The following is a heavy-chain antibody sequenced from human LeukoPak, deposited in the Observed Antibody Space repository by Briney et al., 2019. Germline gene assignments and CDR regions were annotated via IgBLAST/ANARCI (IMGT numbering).Heavy chain of an antibody. CDR2: ISYDGSNK. Sequence: GGSLRLSCAASGFTFSSYGMHWVRQAPGKGLEWVAVISYDGSNKYYADSVKGRFTISRDNSKNTLYLQMNSLRAEDTAVYYCAKGFVVVPAATLDAFDIWGQGIMVTVSS. D-gene: IGHD2-2*01. CDR1: GFTFSSYG. V-gene: IGHV3-30*18. CDR3: AKGFVVVPAATLDAFDI. J-gene: IGHJ3*02.